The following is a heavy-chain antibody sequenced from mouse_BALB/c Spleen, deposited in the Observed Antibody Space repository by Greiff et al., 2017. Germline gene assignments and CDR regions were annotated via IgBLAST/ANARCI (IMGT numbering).Heavy chain of an antibody. CDR2: IHYSGST. CDR3: ARLGTSPYGSSYGFAY. Sequence: DVKLVESGPDLVKPSQSLSLTCTVTGYSITSGYSWHWIRQFPGNKLEWMGYIHYSGSTNYNPSLKSRISITRDTSKNQFFLQLNSVTTEDTATYYCARLGTSPYGSSYGFAYWGQGTLVTVSA. CDR1: GYSITSGYS. D-gene: IGHD1-1*01. V-gene: IGHV3-1*02. J-gene: IGHJ3*01.